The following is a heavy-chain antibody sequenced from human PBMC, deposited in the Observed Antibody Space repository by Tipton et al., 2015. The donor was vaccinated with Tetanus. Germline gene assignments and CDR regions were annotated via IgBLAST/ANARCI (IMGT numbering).Heavy chain of an antibody. D-gene: IGHD6-19*01. CDR2: IYPSDGST. Sequence: QSGAEVKKPGASVKVSCKTSGYTFTHYYLHWVRQAPGQGLEWMGMIYPSDGSTSYAQKLQGRVTMTRDTPTSTVYMELSSLRSDDTAVYFCARLVKQWLVPEDYWGQGTLVTVSS. CDR1: GYTFTHYY. V-gene: IGHV1-46*04. CDR3: ARLVKQWLVPEDY. J-gene: IGHJ4*02.